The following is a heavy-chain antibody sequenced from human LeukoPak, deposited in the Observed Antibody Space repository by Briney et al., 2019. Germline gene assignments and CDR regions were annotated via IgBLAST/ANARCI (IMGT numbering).Heavy chain of an antibody. V-gene: IGHV1-69*13. Sequence: VASVKVSCKASGGTFSSYAISWVRQAPGQGLEWMGGIIPIFGTANYAQKFQGRVTFTADESTSTAYMELSSLRSEDTAVYYCAITPDYYDSSGYYFRWFDPWGQGTLVTVSS. CDR3: AITPDYYDSSGYYFRWFDP. D-gene: IGHD3-22*01. CDR1: GGTFSSYA. J-gene: IGHJ5*02. CDR2: IIPIFGTA.